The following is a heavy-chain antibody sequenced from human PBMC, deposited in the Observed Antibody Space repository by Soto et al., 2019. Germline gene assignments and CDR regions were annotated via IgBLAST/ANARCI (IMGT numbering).Heavy chain of an antibody. V-gene: IGHV4-59*01. Sequence: PSETLSLTCTVSGGSISSYYWSWIRQPPGKGLEWIGYIYYSGSTNYNPSLKSRVTISVDTSKNQFSLKLSSVTAADTAVYYCASSPRGDYFDYWGQGTLVTVSS. CDR1: GGSISSYY. J-gene: IGHJ4*02. CDR3: ASSPRGDYFDY. CDR2: IYYSGST.